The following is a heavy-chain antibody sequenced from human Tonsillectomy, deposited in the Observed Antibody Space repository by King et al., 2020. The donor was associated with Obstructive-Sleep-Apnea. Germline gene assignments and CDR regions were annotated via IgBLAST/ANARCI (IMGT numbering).Heavy chain of an antibody. CDR2: ISYDGSNK. D-gene: IGHD6-19*01. Sequence: VQLVESGGGVVQPGRSLRLSCAASGFTFSYYGMHWVRQAPGKGLEWVTLISYDGSNKYYADSVKGRFTISRDNSKNTLYLQMNSLRAEDMAVYYCAKSSHSGVAGTFYWGQGTLVTVSS. CDR1: GFTFSYYG. CDR3: AKSSHSGVAGTFY. V-gene: IGHV3-30*18. J-gene: IGHJ4*02.